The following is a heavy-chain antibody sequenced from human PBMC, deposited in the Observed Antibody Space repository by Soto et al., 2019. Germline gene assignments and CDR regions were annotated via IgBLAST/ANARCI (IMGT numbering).Heavy chain of an antibody. CDR3: ARADGDYGSGDWFDP. CDR1: GGSFSGYY. V-gene: IGHV4-34*01. J-gene: IGHJ5*02. Sequence: QVQLQQWGAGLLKPSETLSLTCAVYGGSFSGYYWSWIRQPPGKGLEWIGEINHSGSTNYNPSLKSRVTISVDTSKNQFSLKLSSVTAADTAVYYCARADGDYGSGDWFDPWGQGTLVTVSS. CDR2: INHSGST. D-gene: IGHD4-17*01.